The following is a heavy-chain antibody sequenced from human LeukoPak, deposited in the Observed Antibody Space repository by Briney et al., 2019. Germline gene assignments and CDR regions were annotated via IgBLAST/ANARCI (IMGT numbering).Heavy chain of an antibody. CDR1: GFTFSIYA. CDR3: AKGSRDGNSYDY. J-gene: IGHJ4*02. V-gene: IGHV3-23*01. D-gene: IGHD5-24*01. CDR2: ISGSGTST. Sequence: GGSLRLSCAASGFTFSIYAMTWVRQAPGKGLEWVSAISGSGTSTYYADSVKGRFTFSRDNSKNTLYLQMNSLRAEDTAVYYRAKGSRDGNSYDYWGQGTLVSVSS.